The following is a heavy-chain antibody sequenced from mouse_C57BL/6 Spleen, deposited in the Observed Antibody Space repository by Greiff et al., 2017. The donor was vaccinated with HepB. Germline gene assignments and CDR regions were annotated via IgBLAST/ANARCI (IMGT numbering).Heavy chain of an antibody. V-gene: IGHV1-53*01. CDR3: ARGSSGYVWFAY. D-gene: IGHD3-2*02. Sequence: QVQLQKPGTELVKPGASVKLSCKASGYTFTSYWMHWVKQRPGQGLEWIGNINPSNGGTNYNEKFKSKATLTVDKSSSTAYMQLSSLTSEDSAVYYCARGSSGYVWFAYWGQGTLVTVSA. CDR1: GYTFTSYW. CDR2: INPSNGGT. J-gene: IGHJ3*01.